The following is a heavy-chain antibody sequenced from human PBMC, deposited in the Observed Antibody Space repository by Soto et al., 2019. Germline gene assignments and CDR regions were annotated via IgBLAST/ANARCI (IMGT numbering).Heavy chain of an antibody. J-gene: IGHJ6*02. D-gene: IGHD5-12*01. CDR3: ARSNIVATGPMDYYYGMDV. Sequence: SVKVSCKASGGTFSSYAISWVRQAPGQGLEWMGGIIPIFGTANYAQKFQGRVTITADESTSTAYMELSSLRSEDTAVYYCARSNIVATGPMDYYYGMDVWGQGTTVTVSS. CDR1: GGTFSSYA. CDR2: IIPIFGTA. V-gene: IGHV1-69*13.